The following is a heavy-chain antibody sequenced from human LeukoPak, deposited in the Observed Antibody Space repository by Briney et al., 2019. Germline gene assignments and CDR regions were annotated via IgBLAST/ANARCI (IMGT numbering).Heavy chain of an antibody. J-gene: IGHJ4*02. D-gene: IGHD3-22*01. CDR3: ARAETYYDSSGYYFDY. V-gene: IGHV4-59*01. CDR2: IYYSGST. CDR1: GGSISSYY. Sequence: SETLSLTCTVSGGSISSYYWSWIRQPPGKGLEWIGYIYYSGSTDYNPSLKSRVTISVDTSKNQFSLKLSSVTAADTAVYYCARAETYYDSSGYYFDYWGQGTLVTVSS.